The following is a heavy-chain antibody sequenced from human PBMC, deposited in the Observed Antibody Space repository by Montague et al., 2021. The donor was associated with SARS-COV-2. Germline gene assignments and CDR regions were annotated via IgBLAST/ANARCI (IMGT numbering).Heavy chain of an antibody. J-gene: IGHJ4*02. Sequence: SETLSLTCAVSTGSLNAHYWTWIRQSPGKGLEWIGEINRSGGTNYSPSFKSRVSMSRDSSKNQFSLRLTSVTAADTGIYYCARASLTVQFRIRGKSLDSWGQGTTVTVSS. CDR3: ARASLTVQFRIRGKSLDS. V-gene: IGHV4-34*01. CDR1: TGSLNAHY. CDR2: INRSGGT. D-gene: IGHD3-9*01.